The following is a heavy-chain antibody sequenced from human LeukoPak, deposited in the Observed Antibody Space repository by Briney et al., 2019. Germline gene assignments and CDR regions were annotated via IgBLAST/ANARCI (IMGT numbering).Heavy chain of an antibody. CDR1: GGSFSGYY. CDR3: ARRGPAATIDNWFDP. Sequence: SETLPLTCAVYGGSFSGYYWSWIRQPPGKGLEWIGEINHSGSTNYNPSLKSRVTISVDTSKNQFSLKLSSVTAADTAVYYCARRGPAATIDNWFDPWGQGTLVTVSS. D-gene: IGHD2-2*01. V-gene: IGHV4-34*01. J-gene: IGHJ5*02. CDR2: INHSGST.